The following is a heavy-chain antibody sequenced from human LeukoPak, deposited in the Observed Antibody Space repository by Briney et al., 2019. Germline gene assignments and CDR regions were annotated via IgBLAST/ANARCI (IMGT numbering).Heavy chain of an antibody. V-gene: IGHV1-18*04. D-gene: IGHD3-9*01. CDR2: ISAYNGNT. CDR1: GYTFTSYG. Sequence: ASVKLSCKASGYTFTSYGISWVRQAPGQGLEWMGWISAYNGNTNYAQKLQGRVTMTTDTSTSTAYMELRSLRSDDTAVYYCARRPYYDILTGYDYWGQGTLVTVSS. J-gene: IGHJ4*02. CDR3: ARRPYYDILTGYDY.